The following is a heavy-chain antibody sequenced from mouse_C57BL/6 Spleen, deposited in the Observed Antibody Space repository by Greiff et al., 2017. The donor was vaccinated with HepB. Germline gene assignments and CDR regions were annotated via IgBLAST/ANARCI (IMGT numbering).Heavy chain of an antibody. CDR2: ISSGGSYT. J-gene: IGHJ2*01. D-gene: IGHD2-1*01. CDR1: GFTFSSYG. CDR3: ARRGPSYYGNYYFDY. V-gene: IGHV5-6*01. Sequence: EVQGVESGGDLVKPGGSLKLSCAASGFTFSSYGMSWVRQTPDKRLEWVATISSGGSYTYYPDSVKGRFTIARDNAKNTLYLQMSSLKSDDTAMYYCARRGPSYYGNYYFDYWGQGTTLTVSS.